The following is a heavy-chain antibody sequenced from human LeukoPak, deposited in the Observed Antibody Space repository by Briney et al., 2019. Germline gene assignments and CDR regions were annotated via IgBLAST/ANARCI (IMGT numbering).Heavy chain of an antibody. CDR3: ARGYYDSSGYYYPDY. CDR1: GGTFSSYA. CDR2: IIPIFGTA. Sequence: GASVKVSCKASGGTFSSYAISWVRQAPGQGLEWMGGIIPIFGTANYAQKFQGRVTITTDESTSTAYMELSSLRSEDTAVNYCARGYYDSSGYYYPDYWGQGTLVTVSS. V-gene: IGHV1-69*05. J-gene: IGHJ4*02. D-gene: IGHD3-22*01.